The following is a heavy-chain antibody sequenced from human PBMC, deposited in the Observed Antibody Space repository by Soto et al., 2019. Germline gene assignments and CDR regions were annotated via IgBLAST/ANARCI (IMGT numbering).Heavy chain of an antibody. Sequence: QVQLQESGPGLVKPSQTLSLTCTVSGGSISSGGYYWSWIRQHPGKGLEWIGYIYYSGSTYYNPYLKRRVTISVDTSKNQFSLKLSSVTAADTAVYYCARGGSRFGELPYYYYGMDVWGQGTTVTVSS. V-gene: IGHV4-31*03. D-gene: IGHD3-10*01. CDR3: ARGGSRFGELPYYYYGMDV. CDR2: IYYSGST. J-gene: IGHJ6*02. CDR1: GGSISSGGYY.